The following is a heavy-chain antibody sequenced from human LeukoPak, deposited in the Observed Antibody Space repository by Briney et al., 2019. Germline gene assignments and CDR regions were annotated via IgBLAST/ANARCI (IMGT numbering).Heavy chain of an antibody. J-gene: IGHJ3*02. D-gene: IGHD3-22*01. CDR1: GYTFTSYD. CDR3: ARGRYDSSGYYLRAFDI. CDR2: MNPNSGNT. Sequence: ASVKVSCKASGYTFTSYDINWVRQATGQGLEWMGWMNPNSGNTGYAQKFQGRVTMTRNTSISTAYMELSSLRSEDTAVYYCARGRYDSSGYYLRAFDIWGQGTMVTVSS. V-gene: IGHV1-8*01.